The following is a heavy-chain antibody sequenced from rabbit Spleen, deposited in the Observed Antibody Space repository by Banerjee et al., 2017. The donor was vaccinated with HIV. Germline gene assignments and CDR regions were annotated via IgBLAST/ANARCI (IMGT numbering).Heavy chain of an antibody. J-gene: IGHJ4*01. CDR2: INTGSGTT. Sequence: QSLEESGGDLVKPGASLTLSCIASGVSFSGNSYMCWVRQAPGKGLEWIACINTGSGTTWYASWVNGRFTISKSSSTTVDLKMTSLTAADTATYFCAKDNGAAVTGTLWGPGTLVTVS. V-gene: IGHV1S40*01. D-gene: IGHD2-1*01. CDR1: GVSFSGNSY. CDR3: AKDNGAAVTGTL.